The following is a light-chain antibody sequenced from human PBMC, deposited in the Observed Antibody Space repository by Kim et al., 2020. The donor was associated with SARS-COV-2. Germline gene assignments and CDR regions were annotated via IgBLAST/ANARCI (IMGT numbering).Light chain of an antibody. Sequence: QSVLTQPPSASASLGASVTLTCTLSSGYSNYKVDWYQQRPGKGPRFVMRVGTGGIVGSKGDGIPDRFSVLGSGLNRYLTIKIIQEEDESDYHCGADHGSGSNFVVVFGGGTQLTVL. J-gene: IGLJ3*02. CDR2: VGTGGIVG. V-gene: IGLV9-49*01. CDR1: SGYSNYK. CDR3: GADHGSGSNFVVV.